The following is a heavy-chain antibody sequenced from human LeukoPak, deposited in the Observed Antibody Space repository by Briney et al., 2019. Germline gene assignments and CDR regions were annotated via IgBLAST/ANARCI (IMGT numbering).Heavy chain of an antibody. CDR3: ARDDLPSGVVLQYSSGWLVDY. CDR2: IYHSGST. V-gene: IGHV4-38-2*02. J-gene: IGHJ4*02. CDR1: GYSISSGYY. D-gene: IGHD6-19*01. Sequence: SETLSLTCTVSGYSISSGYYWGWIRPPPGKGPEWIGNIYHSGSTYYNPSLKSRATISLDTSKNQFSLILSSVTAADTAVYYCARDDLPSGVVLQYSSGWLVDYWGQGTLVTVSS.